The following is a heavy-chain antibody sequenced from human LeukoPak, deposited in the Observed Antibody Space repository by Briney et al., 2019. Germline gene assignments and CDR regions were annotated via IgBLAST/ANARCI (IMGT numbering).Heavy chain of an antibody. Sequence: SETLSLTCAVYGGSFSGYYWSWIRQPPGKGLEWIGEINHSGSTNCNPSLKSRVTISVDTSKNQFSLKLSSVTAADTAVYYCARDPSLGNFDYWGQGTLVTVSS. CDR3: ARDPSLGNFDY. CDR2: INHSGST. V-gene: IGHV4-34*01. J-gene: IGHJ4*02. D-gene: IGHD7-27*01. CDR1: GGSFSGYY.